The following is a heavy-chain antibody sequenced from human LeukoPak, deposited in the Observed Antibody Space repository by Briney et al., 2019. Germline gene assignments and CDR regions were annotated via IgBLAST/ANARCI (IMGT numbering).Heavy chain of an antibody. D-gene: IGHD2-21*01. CDR3: ARDKMGGGAEF. CDR1: GGSISSYY. V-gene: IGHV4-59*01. Sequence: SETLSLTCTVSGGSISSYYWSWIRQPPGKGLEWIGYIYYSGSTNYNPSLKSRVTISVDTSKNQFSLKLSSVTAADTAVYYCARDKMGGGAEFWGQGTLATVSS. J-gene: IGHJ4*02. CDR2: IYYSGST.